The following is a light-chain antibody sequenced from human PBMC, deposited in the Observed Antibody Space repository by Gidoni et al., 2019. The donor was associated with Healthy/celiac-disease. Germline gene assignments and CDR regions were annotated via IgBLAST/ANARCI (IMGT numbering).Light chain of an antibody. V-gene: IGKV3D-15*01. Sequence: IVMTHSPATLSVSPGERATLTCRASQSVSSNLAWYQQKPGQAPRHLIYGASIRATGIPARFSGSGCGTEFTLTISSMQSEDFAVYYCQQYNKWPLTFGGGTKVEIK. CDR3: QQYNKWPLT. CDR2: GAS. CDR1: QSVSSN. J-gene: IGKJ4*01.